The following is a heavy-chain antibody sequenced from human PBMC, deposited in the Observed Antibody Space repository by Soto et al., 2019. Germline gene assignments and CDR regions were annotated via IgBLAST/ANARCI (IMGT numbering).Heavy chain of an antibody. D-gene: IGHD3-22*01. Sequence: ASVKVSCKASGGTFSSYAISWVRQAPGQGLEWMGGIIPIFGTANYAQKFQGRVTITADESTSTAYMELSSLRSEDTAVYYCARAAGYYGSSGYFFDYWGQGTLVTVSS. J-gene: IGHJ4*02. V-gene: IGHV1-69*13. CDR2: IIPIFGTA. CDR3: ARAAGYYGSSGYFFDY. CDR1: GGTFSSYA.